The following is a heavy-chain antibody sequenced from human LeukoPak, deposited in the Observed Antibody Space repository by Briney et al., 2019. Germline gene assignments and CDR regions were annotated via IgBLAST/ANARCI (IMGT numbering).Heavy chain of an antibody. CDR3: ASEGMDV. V-gene: IGHV6-1*01. J-gene: IGHJ6*03. CDR2: TYYRSKWYN. CDR1: GDTFSSNSAA. Sequence: PSQTLSLTCAISGDTFSSNSAAWHWIRQSPSRGLEWLVRTYYRSKWYNDYVGSVKSRITISPDTSKNQFALQLNSVTAEDTAVYYCASEGMDVWGKGTTVTVSS.